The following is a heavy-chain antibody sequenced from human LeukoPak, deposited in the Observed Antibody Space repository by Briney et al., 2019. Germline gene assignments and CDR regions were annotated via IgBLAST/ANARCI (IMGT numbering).Heavy chain of an antibody. CDR3: ANRGRTLAAAGRGTYDP. J-gene: IGHJ5*02. Sequence: GGSLRLSCAASGFSVSVNYMSWVRQAPGKGLEWVSVLFASGYSKYADSVKGRFTISRDNSENTLDLHMHSLRAEDTAVYYCANRGRTLAAAGRGTYDPWGQGTLVTVSS. V-gene: IGHV3-66*01. CDR1: GFSVSVNY. D-gene: IGHD6-13*01. CDR2: LFASGYS.